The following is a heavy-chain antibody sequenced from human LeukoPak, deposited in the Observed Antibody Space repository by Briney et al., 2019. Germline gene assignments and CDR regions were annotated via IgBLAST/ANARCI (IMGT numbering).Heavy chain of an antibody. CDR1: GFTFSSYA. CDR2: ISSNGGST. V-gene: IGHV3-64D*09. Sequence: GRSLRLSCAASGFTFSSYAMHWVRQAPGKGLEYVSAISSNGGSTYYADSVKGRFTISRDNSKNTLYLQMSSLRAEDTAVYYCVKGDMVRGVRGSLDYWGQGTLVTVSS. D-gene: IGHD3-10*01. CDR3: VKGDMVRGVRGSLDY. J-gene: IGHJ4*02.